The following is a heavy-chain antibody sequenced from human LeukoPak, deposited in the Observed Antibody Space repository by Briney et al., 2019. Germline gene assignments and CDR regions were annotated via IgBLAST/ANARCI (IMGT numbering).Heavy chain of an antibody. CDR3: ARLMRTVPTYDY. CDR1: GFTFSNHW. CDR2: ITADGSGD. J-gene: IGHJ4*02. Sequence: GGSLRLSCAASGFTFSNHWMSWVRQAPGKGREWVASITADGSGDYYMDSVRGRLTISRDNAENSLYLQMNSLGAEDTAVYYCARLMRTVPTYDYWGQGTLVTVSS. V-gene: IGHV3-7*01. D-gene: IGHD2/OR15-2a*01.